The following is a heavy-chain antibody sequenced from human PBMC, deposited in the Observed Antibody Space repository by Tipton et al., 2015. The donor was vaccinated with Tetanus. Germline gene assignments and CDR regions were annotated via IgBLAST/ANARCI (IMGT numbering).Heavy chain of an antibody. V-gene: IGHV1-2*02. Sequence: QLVQSGAEVKKPGASVKVSCKASGYTFTGYYIYWVRQAPGQGLEWMGWIDPNSGGTVYAQQFQGRVPMTRDTSISTAYMELRSLRSDDTAVYYCARDGGDYFFYGMVVWGPGATVTVS. J-gene: IGHJ6*02. CDR1: GYTFTGYY. CDR3: ARDGGDYFFYGMVV. CDR2: IDPNSGGT. D-gene: IGHD2-21*01.